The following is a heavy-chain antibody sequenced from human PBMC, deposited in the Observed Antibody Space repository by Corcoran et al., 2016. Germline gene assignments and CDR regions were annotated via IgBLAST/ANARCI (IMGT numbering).Heavy chain of an antibody. V-gene: IGHV1-18*01. CDR2: ISAYNGNT. J-gene: IGHJ4*02. CDR1: GYTFTSYG. CDR3: ARDGSGSSSWYSGRY. Sequence: QVQLVQSGAEVKKPGASVKVSCKASGYTFTSYGISWVRQAPGQGLEWMGWISAYNGNTNYAQKLQGRVTMTWDTSTSTLDMELSSLGSEDTAVYYCARDGSGSSSWYSGRYWGQGTLVTVSS. D-gene: IGHD6-13*01.